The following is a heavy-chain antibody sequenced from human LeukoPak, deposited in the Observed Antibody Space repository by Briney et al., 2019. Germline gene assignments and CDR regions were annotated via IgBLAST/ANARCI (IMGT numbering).Heavy chain of an antibody. J-gene: IGHJ6*03. D-gene: IGHD6-13*01. Sequence: GASVKVSCKVSGYTLTELSMHWVRQAPGKGLEWMGGFDPEDGETIYAQKFQGRVTTTEDTSTDTAYMELSSLRSEDTAVYYCATSGGGSSWSDPLYYYYYMDVWGKGTTVTVSS. CDR2: FDPEDGET. CDR3: ATSGGGSSWSDPLYYYYYMDV. CDR1: GYTLTELS. V-gene: IGHV1-24*01.